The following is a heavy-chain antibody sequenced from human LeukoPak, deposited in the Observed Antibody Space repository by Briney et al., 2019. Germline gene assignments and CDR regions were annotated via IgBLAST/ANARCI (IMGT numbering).Heavy chain of an antibody. CDR1: GFTFSSYA. J-gene: IGHJ3*02. V-gene: IGHV3-23*01. D-gene: IGHD4-23*01. Sequence: PGGSLRLSCAASGFTFSSYARSWVRQAPGKGLEWVSSISGSGGSTYYADSVRGRFTVSRDNSRNTLALQMNSLRAEDTAVYYCAGSPTVDAAFDIWGQGTMVTVSS. CDR3: AGSPTVDAAFDI. CDR2: ISGSGGST.